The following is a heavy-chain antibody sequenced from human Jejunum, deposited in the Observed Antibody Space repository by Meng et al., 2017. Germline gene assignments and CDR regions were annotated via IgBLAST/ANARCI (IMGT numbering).Heavy chain of an antibody. V-gene: IGHV4-31*03. CDR1: GDSINSGFYS. Sequence: SETLSLTCTVSGDSINSGFYSWSWVRQQSGKGLEWIGYIYYSGATYYNPSFKSRLIISMDTSQNQFSLKLTSVTAADTAVYYCARIDGSAIDYWGQGTLVTVSS. CDR3: ARIDGSAIDY. D-gene: IGHD1-26*01. CDR2: IYYSGAT. J-gene: IGHJ4*02.